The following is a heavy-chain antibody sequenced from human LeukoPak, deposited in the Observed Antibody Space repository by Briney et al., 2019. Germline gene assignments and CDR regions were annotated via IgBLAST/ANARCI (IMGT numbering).Heavy chain of an antibody. CDR2: INHSGST. CDR3: ARGARGYSGYVKY. CDR1: GGSFSGYY. V-gene: IGHV4-34*01. D-gene: IGHD5-12*01. Sequence: SETLSLTCAVYGGSFSGYYWSWIRQPPGKGLEWIGEINHSGSTSYNPSLKSRVTISVDTSKNQFSLKLSSVTAADTAVYYCARGARGYSGYVKYWGQGTLATVSS. J-gene: IGHJ4*02.